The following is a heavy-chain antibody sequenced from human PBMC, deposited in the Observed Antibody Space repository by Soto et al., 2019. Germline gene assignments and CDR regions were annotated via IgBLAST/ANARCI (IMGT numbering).Heavy chain of an antibody. V-gene: IGHV3-33*01. Sequence: QVQLVESGGGVVQPGRSLRLSCAASGFTFNSYGIHWVRQAPGKGLEWVALIWYDGSNKYYADSVKGRFTISRDNSKNMLYLQMSSLRAEDTAVYYCAREAVQWAYYYGLDVWGQGTTVTVSS. CDR3: AREAVQWAYYYGLDV. D-gene: IGHD1-26*01. J-gene: IGHJ6*02. CDR1: GFTFNSYG. CDR2: IWYDGSNK.